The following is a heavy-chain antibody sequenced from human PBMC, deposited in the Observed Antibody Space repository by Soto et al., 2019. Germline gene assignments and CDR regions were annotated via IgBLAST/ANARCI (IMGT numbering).Heavy chain of an antibody. V-gene: IGHV3-30-3*01. J-gene: IGHJ6*02. CDR2: ISYDGSNK. Sequence: QVQLVESGGGVVQPGRSLRLSCAASGFTFSSYAMHWVRQAPGKGLEWVAVISYDGSNKYYADSVKGRFTISRDNSKNTLYLQMNSLRAEDTAVYYCARVGIYGDYYYYGMDVWGQGTTVTVSS. CDR3: ARVGIYGDYYYYGMDV. D-gene: IGHD4-17*01. CDR1: GFTFSSYA.